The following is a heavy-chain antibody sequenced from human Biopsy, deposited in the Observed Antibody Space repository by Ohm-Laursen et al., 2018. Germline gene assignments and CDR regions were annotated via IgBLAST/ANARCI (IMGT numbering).Heavy chain of an antibody. J-gene: IGHJ4*02. CDR2: IYDRGSTA. CDR1: GDSVSRGSFY. V-gene: IGHV4-61*01. Sequence: GTLSLTCTASGDSVSRGSFYWTWIRQPPGQGLEYIGYIYDRGSTANYNPSLESRVTMSVDMPKNQFSLKLSSVTAADTAIYYCARGMRSSGWPYFDSWGQGTLVTVSS. CDR3: ARGMRSSGWPYFDS. D-gene: IGHD6-19*01.